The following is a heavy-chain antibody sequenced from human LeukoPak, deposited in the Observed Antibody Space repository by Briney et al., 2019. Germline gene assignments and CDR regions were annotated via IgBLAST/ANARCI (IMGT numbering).Heavy chain of an antibody. D-gene: IGHD2-2*01. Sequence: SETLSLTCAVYGGSFSGYYWSWIRQPPGKGLEWIGEINHSGSTNYNPSLKSRVTISVDTSKNQFSLKLSSVTAADTAAYYCARGGIVAVPAAMRPFDIWGQGTLVTVSS. CDR1: GGSFSGYY. J-gene: IGHJ4*02. V-gene: IGHV4-34*01. CDR3: ARGGIVAVPAAMRPFDI. CDR2: INHSGST.